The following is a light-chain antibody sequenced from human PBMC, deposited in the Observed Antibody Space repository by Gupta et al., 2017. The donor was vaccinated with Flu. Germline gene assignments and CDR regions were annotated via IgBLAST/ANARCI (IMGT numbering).Light chain of an antibody. CDR2: GAS. J-gene: IGKJ1*01. CDR3: QQYHDWPWT. CDR1: QTISTN. Sequence: TQSPATLSVSPGERATLSCRASQTISTNLAWYQQIPGQVPRLLIYGASTRATGIPVRFSGRGSGTEFTLTISSLQPEDFAIYYCQQYHDWPWTFGQGTKADLK. V-gene: IGKV3-15*01.